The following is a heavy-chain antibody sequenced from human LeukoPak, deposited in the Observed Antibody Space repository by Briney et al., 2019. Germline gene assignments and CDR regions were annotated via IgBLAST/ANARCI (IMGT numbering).Heavy chain of an antibody. CDR1: SPRFSIYS. CDR3: AREIFGSGSYPDY. CDR2: RWHDASHT. Sequence: SLRLSCAASSPRFSIYSMHWVRQPPSKGLEWVALRWHDASHTFYTDSVKGRFTISRDNSKNTVYLQMNSLGGEDTAVYYCAREIFGSGSYPDYWGQGTLVTVSS. D-gene: IGHD3-10*01. J-gene: IGHJ4*02. V-gene: IGHV3-33*01.